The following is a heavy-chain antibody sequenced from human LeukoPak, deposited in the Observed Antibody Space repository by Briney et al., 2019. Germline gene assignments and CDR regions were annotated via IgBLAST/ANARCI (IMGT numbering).Heavy chain of an antibody. D-gene: IGHD1-26*01. Sequence: GGPLRLSCAASGFTFSSYAMSWVRQAPGKGLEWVSAISGSGGSTYYADSVKGRFTISRDNSKNTLYLQMNSLRAEDTAVYYCAKANTLGSGGGFDYWGQGTLVTVSS. V-gene: IGHV3-23*01. CDR2: ISGSGGST. CDR3: AKANTLGSGGGFDY. CDR1: GFTFSSYA. J-gene: IGHJ4*02.